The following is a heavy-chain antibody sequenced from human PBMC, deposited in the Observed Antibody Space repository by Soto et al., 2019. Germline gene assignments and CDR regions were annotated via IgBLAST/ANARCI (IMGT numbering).Heavy chain of an antibody. D-gene: IGHD2-15*01. V-gene: IGHV4-38-2*01. J-gene: IGHJ4*02. CDR3: ARVYCSGGSCYLFDY. Sequence: SETLSLTCAVSGYSISSGYFWGWIRQPPGKGLEWIGSIYHSGSTYYNPSPKSRVTISVDTSKNQFSLRLSSVTAADTAVYYCARVYCSGGSCYLFDYWGQGTLVTVSS. CDR2: IYHSGST. CDR1: GYSISSGYF.